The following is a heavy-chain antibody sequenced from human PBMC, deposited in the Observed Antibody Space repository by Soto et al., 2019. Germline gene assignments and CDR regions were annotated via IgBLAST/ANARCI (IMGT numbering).Heavy chain of an antibody. J-gene: IGHJ4*02. CDR2: ISYDGSNK. CDR1: GFTFSSYG. V-gene: IGHV3-30*03. CDR3: SRSGPVGYCTNGVCYTGNYFDY. D-gene: IGHD2-8*01. Sequence: QVQLVESGGGVVQPGRSLRLSCAASGFTFSSYGMHWVRQAPGKGLEWVAVISYDGSNKYYADSVKGRFTISKDNSKTTLYLQMNSLRAEDTAVYYCSRSGPVGYCTNGVCYTGNYFDYWGQGTLVTVSS.